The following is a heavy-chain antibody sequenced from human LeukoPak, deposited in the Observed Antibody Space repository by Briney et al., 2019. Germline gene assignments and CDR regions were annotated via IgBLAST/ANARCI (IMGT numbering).Heavy chain of an antibody. Sequence: SETLSLTCTVSGGSISSYYWSWIRQPPGKGLEWIGYIYYSGSTNYNPSLKSRVTISVDTSKNQFSLKLSSVTTADTAVYYCARSSHVGAPFDYWGQRTLVTVSS. V-gene: IGHV4-59*01. CDR3: ARSSHVGAPFDY. J-gene: IGHJ4*02. D-gene: IGHD1-26*01. CDR1: GGSISSYY. CDR2: IYYSGST.